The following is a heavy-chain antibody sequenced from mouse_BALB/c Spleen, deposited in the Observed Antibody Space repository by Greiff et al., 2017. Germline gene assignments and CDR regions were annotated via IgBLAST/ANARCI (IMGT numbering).Heavy chain of an antibody. CDR2: ISSGSSTI. J-gene: IGHJ2*01. Sequence: EVNVVESGGGLVQPGGSRKLSCAASGFTFSSFGMHWVRQAPEKGLEWVAYISSGSSTIYYADTVKGRFTISRDNPKNTLFLQMTSLRSEDTTMYYCARSAIYALDYWGQGTTLTVSS. V-gene: IGHV5-17*02. D-gene: IGHD1-1*01. CDR3: ARSAIYALDY. CDR1: GFTFSSFG.